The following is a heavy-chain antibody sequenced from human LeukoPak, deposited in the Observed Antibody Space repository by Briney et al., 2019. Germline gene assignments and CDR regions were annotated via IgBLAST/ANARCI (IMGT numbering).Heavy chain of an antibody. CDR3: ATSWYSEY. CDR1: GFTFSRYW. D-gene: IGHD6-13*01. Sequence: PGGSLRLSCVASGFTFSRYWMSWVRQAPGKGLEWVASIKQDGSGKNYVDSVKGRFTISRDNAKNSLYLQMNSLRAEDTAVYYCATSWYSEYWGQGTLVTVSS. V-gene: IGHV3-7*02. CDR2: IKQDGSGK. J-gene: IGHJ4*02.